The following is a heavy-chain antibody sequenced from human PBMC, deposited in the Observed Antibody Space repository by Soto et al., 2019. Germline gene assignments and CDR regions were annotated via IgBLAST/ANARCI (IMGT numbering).Heavy chain of an antibody. D-gene: IGHD2-8*01. CDR1: GFSFSNYA. J-gene: IGHJ5*02. CDR3: GPSERAEGVAWFDT. Sequence: VHLLESGGDLVQPGGSLRVSCVASGFSFSNYAMSWVRQAPGKGLEWVSGIRGSGDETHYADSVKGRFTISRDNSKNTGYMEMHGLNAGDTAVSYCGPSERAEGVAWFDTWGRGTLVTVSS. CDR2: IRGSGDET. V-gene: IGHV3-23*01.